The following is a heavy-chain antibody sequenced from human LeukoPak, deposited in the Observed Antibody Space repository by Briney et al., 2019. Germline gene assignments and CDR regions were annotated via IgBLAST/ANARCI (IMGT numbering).Heavy chain of an antibody. CDR1: GGSISSSSYY. CDR3: ARESDILTGYYSPRFDY. J-gene: IGHJ4*02. Sequence: SETLSLTCTVSGGSISSSSYYWGWIRQPPGKGLEWIGSIYYSGSTYYNPSLKSRVTISVDTSKNQFSLKLSSVTAADTAVYYCARESDILTGYYSPRFDYWGQGTLVTVSS. D-gene: IGHD3-9*01. CDR2: IYYSGST. V-gene: IGHV4-39*07.